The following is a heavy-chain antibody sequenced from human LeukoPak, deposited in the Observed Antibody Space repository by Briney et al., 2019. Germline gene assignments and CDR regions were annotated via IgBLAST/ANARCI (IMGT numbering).Heavy chain of an antibody. Sequence: GGSLRLSCAASGFTFSSYAMVWVRQAPGKGLEWVSSISSASSNIYYADSVKGRFTISRDNSKNTLYLQMNSLRAEDTAVYYCEYGDYDYWGQGTLVTVSS. J-gene: IGHJ4*02. CDR1: GFTFSSYA. CDR3: EYGDYDY. D-gene: IGHD4-17*01. V-gene: IGHV3-21*01. CDR2: ISSASSNI.